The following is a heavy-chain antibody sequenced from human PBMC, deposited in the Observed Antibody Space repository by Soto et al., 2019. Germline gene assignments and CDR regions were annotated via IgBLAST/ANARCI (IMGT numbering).Heavy chain of an antibody. CDR2: IPHDGNNK. CDR1: GFSFSRSA. J-gene: IGHJ4*02. D-gene: IGHD6-13*01. Sequence: QVQLLESGGGVVQPGGSLRLSCAASGFSFSRSAMHWLRRAPGKGLEWVAVIPHDGNNKDHADSVRGRFTLSRDNSKNTLSLQLNSRRAGDPGVYYWARSLGLPAAGGLDNWGQGALVTVS. CDR3: ARSLGLPAAGGLDN. V-gene: IGHV3-33*01.